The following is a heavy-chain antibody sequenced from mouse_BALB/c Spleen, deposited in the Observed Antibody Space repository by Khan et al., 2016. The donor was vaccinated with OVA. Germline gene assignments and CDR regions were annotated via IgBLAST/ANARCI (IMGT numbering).Heavy chain of an antibody. V-gene: IGHV2-6-2*01. Sequence: VQLQESGPDLVAPSQSLSITCTVSGFSLTTYGVHWVRQPPGKGLEWLGVIWSDGKTTYNSPLKSRLSISKDNSKSQVFLTMNSLQTDDTAMYHCARSNFYAMDYWGQGTSVTVSS. CDR3: ARSNFYAMDY. J-gene: IGHJ4*01. D-gene: IGHD2-5*01. CDR1: GFSLTTYG. CDR2: IWSDGKT.